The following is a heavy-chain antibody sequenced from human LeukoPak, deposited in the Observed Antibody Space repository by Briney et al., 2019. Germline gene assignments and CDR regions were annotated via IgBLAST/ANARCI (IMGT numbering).Heavy chain of an antibody. CDR3: ARDHYCSSTSCYAGY. V-gene: IGHV1-2*02. CDR2: INPNSGGT. J-gene: IGHJ4*02. Sequence: ASVTVSCKASGYTFTGYYMHWVRQAPGQGLEWMGWINPNSGGTNYAQKFQGRVTMTRDTSISTAYMELSRLRSDDTAVYYCARDHYCSSTSCYAGYWGQGTLVTVSS. CDR1: GYTFTGYY. D-gene: IGHD2-2*01.